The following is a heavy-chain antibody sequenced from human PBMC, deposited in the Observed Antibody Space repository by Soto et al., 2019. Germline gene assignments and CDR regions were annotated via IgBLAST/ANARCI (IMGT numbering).Heavy chain of an antibody. V-gene: IGHV2-5*01. CDR2: IYWNDDK. Sequence: SGPTLVNPTQTLTLTCTFSGFSLSTSGVGVGWTRQPPGKALEWLALIYWNDDKRYRPSLKSRLTITKDTSKNQVVLTMTNMEPVDAATYYCAHSLRPKYSSGARSYYNWLDLWREGILVTV. CDR1: GFSLSTSGVG. J-gene: IGHJ5*02. D-gene: IGHD2-15*01. CDR3: AHSLRPKYSSGARSYYNWLDL.